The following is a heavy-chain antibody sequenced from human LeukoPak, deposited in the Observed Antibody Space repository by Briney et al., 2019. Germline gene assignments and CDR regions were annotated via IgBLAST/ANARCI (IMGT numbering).Heavy chain of an antibody. Sequence: PGGSLRLSCAASGFTFSSYAMSWVRQAPGKGLEWVSSISSSSAYIHYADTVKGRFTISRDNAKNSLYLLMNSLRAGDTAVYYCARDFEVAGSFLYWGQGTLVTVSS. J-gene: IGHJ4*02. CDR2: ISSSSAYI. CDR1: GFTFSSYA. CDR3: ARDFEVAGSFLY. D-gene: IGHD2/OR15-2a*01. V-gene: IGHV3-21*04.